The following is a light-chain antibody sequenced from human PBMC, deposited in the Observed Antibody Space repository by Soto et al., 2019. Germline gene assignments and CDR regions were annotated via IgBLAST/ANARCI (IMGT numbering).Light chain of an antibody. Sequence: EIVMTRSPATLPVSPGEQATLSCRASQSVSSNLAWFQQKPGQAPRLLIYGASTRATGIPARFSGSGSGTEFTLTISSLQSEDFAVYYCQQCNDWPWTFGQGTKVDIK. J-gene: IGKJ1*01. CDR2: GAS. V-gene: IGKV3-15*01. CDR1: QSVSSN. CDR3: QQCNDWPWT.